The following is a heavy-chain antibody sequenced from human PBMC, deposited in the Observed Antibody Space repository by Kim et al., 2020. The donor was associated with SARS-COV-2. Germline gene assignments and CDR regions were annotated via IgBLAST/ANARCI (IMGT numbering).Heavy chain of an antibody. CDR1: GGSISSSSYY. Sequence: SETLSLTCTVSGGSISSSSYYWGWIRQPPGKGLEWIGSIYYSGSTYYNPSLKSRVTISVDTSKNQFSLKLSSVTAADTAVYYCARQGPPGSSGWYHYYYGMDVWGQGTTVTVSS. CDR3: ARQGPPGSSGWYHYYYGMDV. J-gene: IGHJ6*02. D-gene: IGHD6-19*01. V-gene: IGHV4-39*01. CDR2: IYYSGST.